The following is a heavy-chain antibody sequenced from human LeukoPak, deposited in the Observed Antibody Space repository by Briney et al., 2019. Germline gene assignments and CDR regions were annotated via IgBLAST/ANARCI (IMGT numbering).Heavy chain of an antibody. J-gene: IGHJ4*02. D-gene: IGHD1-26*01. CDR2: IGFDGSDK. CDR1: GFTFSTYA. Sequence: GGSLRLSCAASGFTFSTYAMHWFRQAPGKGLEWGAFIGFDGSDKNYADSVKGRFTISRDNSKNTLSLPMNILRPDDMAVYYCAKWDLWGQGTLVTVSS. CDR3: AKWDL. V-gene: IGHV3-30*02.